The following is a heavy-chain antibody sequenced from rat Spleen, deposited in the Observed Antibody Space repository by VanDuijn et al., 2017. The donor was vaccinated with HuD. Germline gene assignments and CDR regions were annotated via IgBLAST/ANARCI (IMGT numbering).Heavy chain of an antibody. CDR2: ITNAAGKI. D-gene: IGHD1-4*01. CDR3: ARRVSLDYFDY. CDR1: GFNFNDYW. Sequence: EVKLVESGGGLVQPGRSLKLSCAASGFNFNDYWMGWVRQAPGKGLEWVASITNAAGKIYYPDSVKGRFTISRDNAKSTLYLQMDSLRSEDTATYYCARRVSLDYFDYWGQGVKVTVSS. V-gene: IGHV5-31*01. J-gene: IGHJ2*01.